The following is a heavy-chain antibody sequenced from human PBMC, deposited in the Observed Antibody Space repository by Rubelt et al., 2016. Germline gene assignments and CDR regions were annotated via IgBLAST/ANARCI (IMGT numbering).Heavy chain of an antibody. J-gene: IGHJ4*02. V-gene: IGHV4-59*01. CDR2: IYYSGST. CDR1: GGSISSYY. CDR3: ARGYDRIGYWSETGNTYYFDY. Sequence: QVQLQESGPGLVKPSETLSLTCSVSGGSISSYYWSWIRQPPGKGLEWIGYIYYSGSTNYNPSLKSRVTISVDTSKNPFSLKLSSVTVGEPAVYYCARGYDRIGYWSETGNTYYFDYWGQGTLVTVSS. D-gene: IGHD3-22*01.